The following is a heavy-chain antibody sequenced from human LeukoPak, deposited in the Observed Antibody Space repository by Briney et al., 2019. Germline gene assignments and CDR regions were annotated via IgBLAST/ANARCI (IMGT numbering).Heavy chain of an antibody. D-gene: IGHD2-15*01. CDR3: ARDGRHDAFDI. J-gene: IGHJ3*02. Sequence: SETLSLTCTVSGGSISSYYWSWIRQPPGKGLEWIGYIYYSGSTNYNPSLKSRVTISVDTSKNQFSLKLSSVTAADTAVYYCARDGRHDAFDIWDQGTMVTVSS. V-gene: IGHV4-59*12. CDR1: GGSISSYY. CDR2: IYYSGST.